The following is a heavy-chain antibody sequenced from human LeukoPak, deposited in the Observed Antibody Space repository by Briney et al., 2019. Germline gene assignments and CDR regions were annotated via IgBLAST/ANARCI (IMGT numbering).Heavy chain of an antibody. CDR3: ARGSYYSDTTVYYAPDF. Sequence: PGGSLRLSCVASGFTFSSYEMNWVRQAPGKGLEWVSYITGSGGDISYADSVKGRFTISRDNAKNSLYLQMNSLRAEDTAVYYCARGSYYSDTTVYYAPDFWGQGTLVTVSS. D-gene: IGHD3-22*01. J-gene: IGHJ4*02. V-gene: IGHV3-48*03. CDR2: ITGSGGDI. CDR1: GFTFSSYE.